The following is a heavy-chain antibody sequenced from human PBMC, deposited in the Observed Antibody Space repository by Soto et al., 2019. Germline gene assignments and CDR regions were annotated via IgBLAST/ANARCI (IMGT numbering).Heavy chain of an antibody. CDR1: GFTFSSYA. J-gene: IGHJ6*02. Sequence: QVQLVESGGGVVQPGRSLRLSCAASGFTFSSYAMHWVRQAPGKGLEWVAVISYDGSNKYYADSVKGRFTISRDNSKNPLYLQMNSLRAEDTAVYYCARSDTAMASNYYGMDVWGQGTTVTVSS. V-gene: IGHV3-30-3*01. CDR2: ISYDGSNK. CDR3: ARSDTAMASNYYGMDV. D-gene: IGHD5-18*01.